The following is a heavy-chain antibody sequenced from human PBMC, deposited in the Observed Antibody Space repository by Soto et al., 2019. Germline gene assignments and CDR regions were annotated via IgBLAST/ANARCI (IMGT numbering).Heavy chain of an antibody. J-gene: IGHJ3*02. CDR3: ARGRRTIFGVVGAFDI. V-gene: IGHV1-2*04. CDR1: GYTFTGYY. D-gene: IGHD3-3*01. CDR2: INPNSGGS. Sequence: QVQLVQSGAEVKKPGASVKVSCKASGYTFTGYYMHWVRQAPGQGLEWMGWINPNSGGSNYAQKFQGWVTMTRDTSISTAYMELSRLRSDDTAVYYCARGRRTIFGVVGAFDIWGQGTMVTVSS.